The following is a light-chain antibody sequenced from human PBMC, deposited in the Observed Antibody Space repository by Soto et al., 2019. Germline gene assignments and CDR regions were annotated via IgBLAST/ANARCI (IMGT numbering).Light chain of an antibody. V-gene: IGKV3-11*01. CDR3: QQRSNWPPIT. Sequence: EIVLTQSPATLSLSPGERATLSCRASQSVDTYLAWYQQRPGQAPRLLISDASNRATGIPARFSGSGSGTDFTLTISSLEPEDFAVYYCQQRSNWPPITFGQGTRLEIK. CDR1: QSVDTY. J-gene: IGKJ5*01. CDR2: DAS.